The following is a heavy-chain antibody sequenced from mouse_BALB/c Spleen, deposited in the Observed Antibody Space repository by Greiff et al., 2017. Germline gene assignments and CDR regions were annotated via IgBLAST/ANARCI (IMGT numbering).Heavy chain of an antibody. CDR1: GFSLTSYG. J-gene: IGHJ2*01. D-gene: IGHD2-1*01. Sequence: VHLVESGPGLVQPSQSLSITCTVSGFSLTSYGVHWVRQSPGKGLEWLGVIWSGGSTDYNAAFISRLSISKDNSKSQVFFKMNSLQANDTAIYYCARIYGNHYFDYWGQGTTLTVSS. CDR2: IWSGGST. CDR3: ARIYGNHYFDY. V-gene: IGHV2-2*02.